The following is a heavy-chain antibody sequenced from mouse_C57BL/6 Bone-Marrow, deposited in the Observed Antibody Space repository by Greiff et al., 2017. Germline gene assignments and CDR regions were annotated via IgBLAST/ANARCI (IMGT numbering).Heavy chain of an antibody. CDR3: ARKFKGAMDY. CDR1: GYTFTSYW. J-gene: IGHJ4*01. V-gene: IGHV1-69*01. Sequence: VQLQQPGAELVMPGASVKLSCKASGYTFTSYWMHWVKRRPGQGLEWIGEIDPSDSYTNYNKKFKGKSTLTVDKSSSTAYMQLSSLTSEDSAVYYCARKFKGAMDYWGQGTSVTVSS. CDR2: IDPSDSYT.